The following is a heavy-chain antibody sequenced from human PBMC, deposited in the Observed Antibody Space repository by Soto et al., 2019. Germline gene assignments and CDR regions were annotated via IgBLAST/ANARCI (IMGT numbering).Heavy chain of an antibody. Sequence: PSDTLSLTCAVYGGSFTDHYWNWIRQTPGKGLEWIGEINHSGRTTYNPSLKSRVTMSVDTSKNQFSLKLTSVTAADTAVYYCARLGALYDDTLTGYYTFDFWGQGTQVTVSS. D-gene: IGHD3-9*01. J-gene: IGHJ4*02. CDR1: GGSFTDHY. CDR2: INHSGRT. V-gene: IGHV4-34*01. CDR3: ARLGALYDDTLTGYYTFDF.